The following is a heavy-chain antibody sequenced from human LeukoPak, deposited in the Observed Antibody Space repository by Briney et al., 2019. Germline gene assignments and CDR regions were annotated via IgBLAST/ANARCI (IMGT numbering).Heavy chain of an antibody. CDR1: GASIGTDY. J-gene: IGHJ4*02. V-gene: IGHV4-4*07. CDR2: IYFSGDT. Sequence: PSETLSLTCTVSGASIGTDYWTWIRQPAGKGLEWIGRIYFSGDTYYNPSLKSRVTISVDTSKNQFSLKLSSVTAADTAVYYCARHEAAALSSLDYWGQGTLVTVSS. CDR3: ARHEAAALSSLDY. D-gene: IGHD6-13*01.